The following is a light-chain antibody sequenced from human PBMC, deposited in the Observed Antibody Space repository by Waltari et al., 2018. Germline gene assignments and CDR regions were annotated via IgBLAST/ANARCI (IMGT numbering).Light chain of an antibody. CDR1: QSVSRA. CDR2: GAS. Sequence: EIVLTQSPGTLSLSLGERATVSGRASQSVSRALAWYQQKPGQAPILLIYGASTRATGIPDRFSGSGSGTDFSLTISRLEPDDFAVYYCQHYLRLPVTFGQGTTVEI. CDR3: QHYLRLPVT. J-gene: IGKJ1*01. V-gene: IGKV3-20*01.